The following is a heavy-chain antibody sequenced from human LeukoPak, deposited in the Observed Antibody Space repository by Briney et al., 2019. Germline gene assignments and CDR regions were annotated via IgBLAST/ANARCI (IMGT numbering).Heavy chain of an antibody. CDR3: ARLRLGYYYDSKPFDP. CDR2: IYYSGNT. CDR1: GVSISSSNSY. D-gene: IGHD3-22*01. V-gene: IGHV4-39*01. Sequence: PSETLSLTCTVSGVSISSSNSYWGWIRQPPGKGLEWIGSIYYSGNTYYNASLKSQVSISIDTSKNQFSLKLTSVTAADTAVYYCARLRLGYYYDSKPFDPWGQGTLVTVSS. J-gene: IGHJ5*02.